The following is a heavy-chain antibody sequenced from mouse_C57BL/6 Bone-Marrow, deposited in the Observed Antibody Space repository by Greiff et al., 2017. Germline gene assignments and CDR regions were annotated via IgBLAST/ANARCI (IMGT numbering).Heavy chain of an antibody. CDR2: IDPENGDT. V-gene: IGHV14-4*01. CDR3: TTGTTVKNWYFDV. D-gene: IGHD1-1*01. CDR1: GFNIKDDY. Sequence: EVQVVESGAELVRPGASVKLSCTASGFNIKDDYMHWVKQRPEQGLEWIGWIDPENGDTEYASKFQGKATITADTSSNTAYLQLSSLTSEDTAVYYCTTGTTVKNWYFDVWGTGTTVTVSS. J-gene: IGHJ1*03.